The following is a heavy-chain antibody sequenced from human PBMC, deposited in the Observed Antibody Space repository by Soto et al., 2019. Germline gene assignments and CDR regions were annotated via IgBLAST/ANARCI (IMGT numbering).Heavy chain of an antibody. CDR2: ISGSGGST. CDR3: AKLTRSSSFLEY. CDR1: GFTFSSYA. J-gene: IGHJ4*02. D-gene: IGHD6-6*01. V-gene: IGHV3-23*01. Sequence: PGGSLRLSCAASGFTFSSYAMNWVRQAPGKGLEWVSAISGSGGSTYYADSVKGRFTISRDNSKNTLYLQMNSLRAEDTAVYYCAKLTRSSSFLEYWGQGTLVTVSS.